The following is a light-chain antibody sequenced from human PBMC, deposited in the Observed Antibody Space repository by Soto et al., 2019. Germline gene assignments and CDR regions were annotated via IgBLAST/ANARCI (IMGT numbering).Light chain of an antibody. Sequence: EIVMTQSPATLSVSPGERATLSCRASQIFSSNLAWSQQKPGQAPRLLIYGASTRATGIPARFSGSESGTEFTLTISSLQSEDFAVYYCQQYNSWPLAFGGGTKVEIK. CDR1: QIFSSN. V-gene: IGKV3-15*01. CDR2: GAS. J-gene: IGKJ4*01. CDR3: QQYNSWPLA.